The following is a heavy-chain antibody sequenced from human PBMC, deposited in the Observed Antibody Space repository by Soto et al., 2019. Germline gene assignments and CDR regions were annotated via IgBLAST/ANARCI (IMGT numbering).Heavy chain of an antibody. V-gene: IGHV3-21*01. D-gene: IGHD3-22*01. CDR3: ARDNDDSSGYYVSLGY. CDR2: ISSSSSYI. CDR1: GFTFSSYS. J-gene: IGHJ4*02. Sequence: GGSLRLSCAASGFTFSSYSMNWVRQAPGKGLEWVSSISSSSSYIYYADSVKGRFTISRDNAKNSLYLQMNSLRAEDTAVYYCARDNDDSSGYYVSLGYWGQGTLVTVSS.